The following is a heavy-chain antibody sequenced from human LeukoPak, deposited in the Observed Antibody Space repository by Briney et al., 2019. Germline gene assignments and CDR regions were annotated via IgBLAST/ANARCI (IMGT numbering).Heavy chain of an antibody. Sequence: SETLSLTCTVSGYSISSGYYWGWIRQPPGKGLEWIGSIYYSGNTYYSPSLKSRVTISLDTSKNQFSLKLSSVTAADTAVYYCARDRVGDGYVDYWGQGTLVTVSS. J-gene: IGHJ4*02. V-gene: IGHV4-38-2*02. CDR2: IYYSGNT. CDR3: ARDRVGDGYVDY. CDR1: GYSISSGYY. D-gene: IGHD5-24*01.